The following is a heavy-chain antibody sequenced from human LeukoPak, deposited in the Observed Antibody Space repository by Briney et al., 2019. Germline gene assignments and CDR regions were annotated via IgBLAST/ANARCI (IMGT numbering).Heavy chain of an antibody. CDR2: IYYSGST. D-gene: IGHD3-9*01. CDR3: ARHSRSTTYYDILTGYLDY. V-gene: IGHV4-59*08. CDR1: GGSISSYY. Sequence: PSETLSLTCTVSGGSISSYYWSWIRQPPGKGLEWIGYIYYSGSTNYNPSLKSRVTISVDTSKNQFSLKLSSVTAADTAVYYCARHSRSTTYYDILTGYLDYWGQETLVTVSS. J-gene: IGHJ4*02.